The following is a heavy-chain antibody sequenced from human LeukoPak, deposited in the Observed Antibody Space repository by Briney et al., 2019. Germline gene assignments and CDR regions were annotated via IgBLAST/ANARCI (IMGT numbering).Heavy chain of an antibody. D-gene: IGHD3-16*02. CDR1: GGSISSGSYY. CDR3: ARRYYDYVWGSYRYFDY. V-gene: IGHV4-61*02. J-gene: IGHJ4*02. Sequence: SETLSLTCTVSGGSISSGSYYWSWIRQPAGKGLEWIGRIYTSGSTNYNPSLKSRVTISVDTSKNQFSLKLSSVTAADTAVYYCARRYYDYVWGSYRYFDYWGQGTLVTVSS. CDR2: IYTSGST.